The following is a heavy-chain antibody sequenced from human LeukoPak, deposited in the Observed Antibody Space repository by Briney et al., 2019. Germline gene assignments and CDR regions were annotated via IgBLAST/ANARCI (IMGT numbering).Heavy chain of an antibody. D-gene: IGHD2-21*02. CDR1: GGSISSYY. CDR2: IYTSGST. Sequence: SETLSLTCTVSGGSISSYYWSWIRQPAGKGLEWIGRIYTSGSTNYNPSLKSRVTMSVDTSKNQFSLKLSSVTAADTAVYYCAGAHCGGDCYSGRAFDMWGQGTMVTVSS. V-gene: IGHV4-4*07. CDR3: AGAHCGGDCYSGRAFDM. J-gene: IGHJ3*02.